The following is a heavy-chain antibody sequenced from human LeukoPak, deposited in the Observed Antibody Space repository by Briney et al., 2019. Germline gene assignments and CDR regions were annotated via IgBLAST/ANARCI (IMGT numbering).Heavy chain of an antibody. CDR1: GYSITNNYW. Sequence: PSETLSLTCAVSGYSITNNYWWGWIRQTPGRGLEWIGSLHHSGSTSYNPSLKSRVTISVDTSKNQFSLKLRSVTAADTAIYYCARLPPIAGRTARFDYWGQGTLVTVSS. CDR3: ARLPPIAGRTARFDY. J-gene: IGHJ4*02. V-gene: IGHV4-38-2*01. CDR2: LHHSGST. D-gene: IGHD6-6*01.